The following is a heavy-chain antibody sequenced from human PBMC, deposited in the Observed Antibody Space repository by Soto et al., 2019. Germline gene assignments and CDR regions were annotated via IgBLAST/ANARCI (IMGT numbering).Heavy chain of an antibody. CDR1: GYSFTDYY. CDR3: ARGGGSGWHGDWFDP. D-gene: IGHD6-19*01. Sequence: QVHLVQSGAEVKEPGASVKVSCKASGYSFTDYYILWVRQAPGQGLEWMGWMNPNSDGANYAQKFRGRVTMTRDKSIRTAYMEVNRLTSDDTAVYFCARGGGSGWHGDWFDPWGQGTLVTVSS. CDR2: MNPNSDGA. V-gene: IGHV1-2*02. J-gene: IGHJ5*02.